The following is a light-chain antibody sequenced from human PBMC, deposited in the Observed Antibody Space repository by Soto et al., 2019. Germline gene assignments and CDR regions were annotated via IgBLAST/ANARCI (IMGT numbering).Light chain of an antibody. CDR3: QQYSNYLFT. CDR1: RAISSW. J-gene: IGKJ2*01. V-gene: IGKV1-5*03. CDR2: KAS. Sequence: DIQMTQSPSTLSVSVGDRVTITCRASRAISSWLAWYQQKPGKAPKLLIYKASTLESGVPSRFRGSGSGTEFTLTISSLQPDDSATYYCQQYSNYLFTFGQGTKLEIK.